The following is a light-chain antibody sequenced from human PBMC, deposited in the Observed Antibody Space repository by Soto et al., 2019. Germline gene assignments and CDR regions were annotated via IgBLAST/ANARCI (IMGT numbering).Light chain of an antibody. V-gene: IGLV2-14*01. CDR1: SRDVGGYKY. CDR3: TYYRGSSTLV. CDR2: EVS. Sequence: QSALTQPASVSGSPGQSITISCTGSSRDVGGYKYVSWYQQQPGKAPKLIIYEVSYRPSGVSNRFSGSKSGNTASLTISGLQAEDEADYYCTYYRGSSTLVFGGGTKLTVL. J-gene: IGLJ2*01.